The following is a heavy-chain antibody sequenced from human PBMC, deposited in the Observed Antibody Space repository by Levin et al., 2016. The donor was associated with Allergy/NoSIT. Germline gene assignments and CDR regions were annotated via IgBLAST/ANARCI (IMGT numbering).Heavy chain of an antibody. J-gene: IGHJ4*02. CDR3: ARGTLGFCSGGTCYLPFDY. D-gene: IGHD2-15*01. Sequence: WIRQPPGKGLEWLSYISSSSSTIYYADSVKGRFTISRDNAKNSLFLRMNSLRAEDTAVYYCARGTLGFCSGGTCYLPFDYWGQGTLVTVSS. V-gene: IGHV3-48*01. CDR2: ISSSSSTI.